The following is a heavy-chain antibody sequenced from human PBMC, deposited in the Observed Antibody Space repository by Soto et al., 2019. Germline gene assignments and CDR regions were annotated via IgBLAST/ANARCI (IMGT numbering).Heavy chain of an antibody. J-gene: IGHJ4*02. Sequence: PSETLSLTCTVSGFSIGSYYWSWIRQPPGKGLEWIGYIYYSDSINYNPSLKSRVIISDDTSKNQFSLRLNSVTAADTAVYYCARSSIEPRVFMYPFDSWGQGTLVTVSS. CDR3: ARSSIEPRVFMYPFDS. D-gene: IGHD6-6*01. V-gene: IGHV4-59*08. CDR2: IYYSDSI. CDR1: GFSIGSYY.